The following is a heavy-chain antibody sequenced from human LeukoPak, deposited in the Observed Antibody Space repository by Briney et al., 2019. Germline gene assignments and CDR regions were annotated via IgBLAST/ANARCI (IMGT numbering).Heavy chain of an antibody. Sequence: GGSLRLSCAASEFTFVRYAMNWVRQAPGKGLEWVSYISSSSFKIGYADSVKGRFTISRDNSKNSLYLQMDSLRVEDTAVYYCVRDPSYGSSWYYYMDVWGKGPRSPSP. J-gene: IGHJ6*03. V-gene: IGHV3-48*04. CDR1: EFTFVRYA. CDR3: VRDPSYGSSWYYYMDV. CDR2: ISSSSFKI. D-gene: IGHD6-13*01.